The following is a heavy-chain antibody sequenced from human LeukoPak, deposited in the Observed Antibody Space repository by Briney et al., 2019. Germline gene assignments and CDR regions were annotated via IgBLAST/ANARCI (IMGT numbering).Heavy chain of an antibody. J-gene: IGHJ6*03. CDR2: IYYSGST. CDR3: ARVSGQFYFYYYMDV. D-gene: IGHD6-19*01. Sequence: GSLRLSCAASGFTFSSYAMSWVRQAPGKGLEWIGSIYYSGSTYYNPSLKSRVTISVDTSKNQFSLRLSSVTAADTAVYYCARVSGQFYFYYYMDVWGKGTTATISS. CDR1: GFTFSSYA. V-gene: IGHV4-39*01.